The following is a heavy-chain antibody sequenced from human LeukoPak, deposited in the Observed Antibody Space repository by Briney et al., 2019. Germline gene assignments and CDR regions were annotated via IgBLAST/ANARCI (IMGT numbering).Heavy chain of an antibody. J-gene: IGHJ4*02. CDR1: GFTFSSYG. V-gene: IGHV3-30*02. D-gene: IGHD1-26*01. CDR2: IRYDAGNK. CDR3: VRGGSGLYDY. Sequence: SGGPLRLSCAASGFTFSSYGMHWVRQAPGKGLEWVAFIRYDAGNKYYADSVKGRFTISRDNAKNSLYLQMNSLRAEDTAVYYCVRGGSGLYDYWGQGTLVTVSS.